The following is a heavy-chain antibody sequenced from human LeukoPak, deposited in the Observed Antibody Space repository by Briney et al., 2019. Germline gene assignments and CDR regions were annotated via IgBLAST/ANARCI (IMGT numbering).Heavy chain of an antibody. D-gene: IGHD6-13*01. CDR3: AKATYSSSWNLYFDY. CDR2: ILHDGSNK. J-gene: IGHJ4*02. Sequence: GGSLRLSCAASGFTFSSYAMHWVRQAPGKGLEWVAVILHDGSNKQYADSVKGRFTISRDNSKNTLYLQMNSLRAEDTAVYYCAKATYSSSWNLYFDYWGQGTLVTVSS. CDR1: GFTFSSYA. V-gene: IGHV3-30*18.